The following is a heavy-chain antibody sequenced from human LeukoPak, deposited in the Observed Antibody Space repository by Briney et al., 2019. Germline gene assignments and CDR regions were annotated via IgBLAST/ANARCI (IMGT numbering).Heavy chain of an antibody. D-gene: IGHD4/OR15-4a*01. J-gene: IGHJ5*02. Sequence: GASVKVSCKASGYTFTGYYMHWVRQAPGQGLEWMGWINPNSGGTYYEQKFQGRVTMTRDTSISTAYMELSRLRSDDTAVYFCARDSLGANYWFDPWGQGTLVIVSS. CDR1: GYTFTGYY. V-gene: IGHV1-2*02. CDR2: INPNSGGT. CDR3: ARDSLGANYWFDP.